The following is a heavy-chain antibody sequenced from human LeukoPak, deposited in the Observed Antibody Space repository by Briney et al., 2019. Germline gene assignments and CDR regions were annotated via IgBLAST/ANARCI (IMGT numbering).Heavy chain of an antibody. D-gene: IGHD5-24*01. CDR2: FYGGGNT. V-gene: IGHV3-53*01. CDR3: ARVQRSSNWFDP. CDR1: GFTVNNNY. J-gene: IGHJ5*02. Sequence: PGGSLRLSCAASGFTVNNNYVSWVRQAPGKGLEWVSAFYGGGNTYYADSVKGRFTISRDNSKNTVYLQMNSLRAEDAAVYYCARVQRSSNWFDPWGQGTLVTVSS.